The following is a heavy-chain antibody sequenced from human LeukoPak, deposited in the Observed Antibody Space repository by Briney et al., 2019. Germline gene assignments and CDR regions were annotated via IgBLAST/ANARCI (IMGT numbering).Heavy chain of an antibody. J-gene: IGHJ4*02. D-gene: IGHD3-22*01. CDR3: ARDGNDYYDSSGYLSLDY. V-gene: IGHV4-59*01. Sequence: SETLSLTCTVSGGSISSYYWNWIRQPPGKGLEWIGYIHYNGNNNYNPPLKSRVTMSVDTSKNQFSLKLSSVTAADTAVYYCARDGNDYYDSSGYLSLDYWGQGTLVTVSS. CDR2: IHYNGNN. CDR1: GGSISSYY.